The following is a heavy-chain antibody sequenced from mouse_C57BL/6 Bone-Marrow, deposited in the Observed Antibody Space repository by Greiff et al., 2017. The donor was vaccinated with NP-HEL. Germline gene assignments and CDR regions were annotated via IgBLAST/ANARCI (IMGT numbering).Heavy chain of an antibody. CDR1: GFNIKDDY. Sequence: EVQLQQSGAELVRPGASVKLSCTASGFNIKDDYMHWVKQRPEQGLEWIGWIDPENGDTEYASKFQGKATITADTSSNTAYLQLSSLTSEDTAVYYCTTCYGRSLACFAYWGQGTLVTVSA. CDR2: IDPENGDT. D-gene: IGHD1-1*01. V-gene: IGHV14-4*01. J-gene: IGHJ3*01. CDR3: TTCYGRSLACFAY.